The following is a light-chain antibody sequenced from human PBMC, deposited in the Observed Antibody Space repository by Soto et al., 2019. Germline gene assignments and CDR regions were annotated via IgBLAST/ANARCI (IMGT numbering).Light chain of an antibody. V-gene: IGKV3-15*01. CDR1: QSVSSN. J-gene: IGKJ4*01. CDR3: QQYNDGLT. Sequence: EIVMTQSPATLSVSPGERATLSCRPSQSVSSNLAWYHQKPGQAPRLIIYDASTRATGIPARLSGSGSGTEFTLTISSLQSEDFAVYYCQQYNDGLTFGGGTKVEIK. CDR2: DAS.